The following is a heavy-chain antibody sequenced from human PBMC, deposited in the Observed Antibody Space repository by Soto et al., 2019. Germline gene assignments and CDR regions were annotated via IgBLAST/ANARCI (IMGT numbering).Heavy chain of an antibody. V-gene: IGHV3-23*01. D-gene: IGHD3-22*01. Sequence: EVQLLESGGGLVQPGGSLRLSCAASGFTFTTYAMAWVRQAPGKGLEWVSTVSGRGSYVYQPDYVKGRFTISRDNFKNTVDLQVNGLRAEDTALYYCAKAFDDSGFGYERGFDYWGQGILVTVSS. J-gene: IGHJ4*02. CDR2: VSGRGSYV. CDR3: AKAFDDSGFGYERGFDY. CDR1: GFTFTTYA.